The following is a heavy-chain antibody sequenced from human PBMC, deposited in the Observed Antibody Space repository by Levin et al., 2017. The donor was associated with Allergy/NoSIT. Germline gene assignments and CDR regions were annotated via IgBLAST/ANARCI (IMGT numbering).Heavy chain of an antibody. CDR3: ARLDAFVWGSESYAKMGLDY. CDR1: GYSFSNYW. V-gene: IGHV5-51*01. D-gene: IGHD3-10*01. Sequence: GESLKISCKAFGYSFSNYWIGWVRQMPGKGLECMGVIFPGDSHTTYSPSFQGQVTISVDRSTSSSTLQWSSLKASDTAFYYCARLDAFVWGSESYAKMGLDYWGQGTLVTVSS. J-gene: IGHJ4*02. CDR2: IFPGDSHT.